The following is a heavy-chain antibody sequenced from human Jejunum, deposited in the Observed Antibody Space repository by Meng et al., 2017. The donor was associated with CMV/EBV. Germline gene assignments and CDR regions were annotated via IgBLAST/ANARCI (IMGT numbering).Heavy chain of an antibody. CDR2: IYNSGST. Sequence: VQLVVSGGALVQPGGSLRVSVAVSGLTVSSEYMSWVRQAPGKGLEWVSTIYNSGSTYYADSVKGRVLISRDTSKNTVFLQINSLRAEDTAVYYCARGYYNYNYYYMDVWGKGTTVTVSS. CDR3: ARGYYNYNYYYMDV. D-gene: IGHD3-10*01. CDR1: GLTVSSEY. J-gene: IGHJ6*03. V-gene: IGHV3-66*01.